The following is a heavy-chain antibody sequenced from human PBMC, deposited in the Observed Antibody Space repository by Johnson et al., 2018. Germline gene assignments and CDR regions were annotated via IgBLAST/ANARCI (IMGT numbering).Heavy chain of an antibody. Sequence: QVQLVESGAEVKKXGSSXKVXCKASGGTFSSYTISWVRQAPGQGLEWMGRIIPILGIANYAQKFQGRVTITADKSTSTAYMELSSLRSEDTAVYYCARGHSSGWAEYFQHWGQGTLVTVSS. CDR1: GGTFSSYT. V-gene: IGHV1-69*09. J-gene: IGHJ1*01. CDR3: ARGHSSGWAEYFQH. D-gene: IGHD6-19*01. CDR2: IIPILGIA.